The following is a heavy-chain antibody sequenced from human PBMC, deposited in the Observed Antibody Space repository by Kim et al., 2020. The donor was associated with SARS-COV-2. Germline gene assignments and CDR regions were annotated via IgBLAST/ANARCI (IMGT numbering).Heavy chain of an antibody. D-gene: IGHD4-4*01. V-gene: IGHV4-61*02. Sequence: PSLKSRVTISVDTSKNQFSLRLSSVTAADTAVYYCARGTVTTYYYHMDVWGQGTTVTVSS. J-gene: IGHJ6*02. CDR3: ARGTVTTYYYHMDV.